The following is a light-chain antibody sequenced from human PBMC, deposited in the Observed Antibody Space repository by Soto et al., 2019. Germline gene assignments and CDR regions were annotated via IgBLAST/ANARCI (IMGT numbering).Light chain of an antibody. CDR2: DVS. V-gene: IGLV2-14*01. Sequence: QSVLTHAASVTGFPGQSSTISCTRTSSDVGGYNYVSWYQQHPGKAPKLMIYDVSNRPSGVSNRFSGSKSGNTASLTISGLQAEDEADYYCSSYTSSSTQDVFGTGTKVTVL. CDR3: SSYTSSSTQDV. CDR1: SSDVGGYNY. J-gene: IGLJ1*01.